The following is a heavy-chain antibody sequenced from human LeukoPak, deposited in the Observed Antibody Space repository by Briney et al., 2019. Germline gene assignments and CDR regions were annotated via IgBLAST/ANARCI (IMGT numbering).Heavy chain of an antibody. J-gene: IGHJ4*02. CDR3: ARRRSSSWYYYFDY. D-gene: IGHD6-13*01. CDR2: IYYSGST. Sequence: SETLSLTCTASGGSISSSSYYWGWIRQPPGKGLEWIGSIYYSGSTYYNPSLKSRVTISVDTSKNQFSLKLSSVTAADTAVYYCARRRSSSWYYYFDYWGQGTLVTVSS. V-gene: IGHV4-39*01. CDR1: GGSISSSSYY.